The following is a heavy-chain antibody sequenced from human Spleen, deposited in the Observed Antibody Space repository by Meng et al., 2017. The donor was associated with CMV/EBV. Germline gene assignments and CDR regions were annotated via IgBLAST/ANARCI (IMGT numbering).Heavy chain of an antibody. CDR1: GGSVNSGTYY. Sequence: SETLSLTCTVSGGSVNSGTYYWSWIRQTPVKGLEWIGYIYYSGTTKYNPSLESRVTISVDTSKNQFTLKLSSVTAADTAVYYCARSCGSSSCYDAFDFWGQGTMVTVSS. J-gene: IGHJ3*01. CDR2: IYYSGTT. CDR3: ARSCGSSSCYDAFDF. V-gene: IGHV4-61*01. D-gene: IGHD2-2*01.